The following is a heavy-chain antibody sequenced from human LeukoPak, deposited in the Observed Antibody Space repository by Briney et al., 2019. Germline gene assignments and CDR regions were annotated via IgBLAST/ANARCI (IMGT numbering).Heavy chain of an antibody. V-gene: IGHV4-30-2*01. Sequence: PSETLSLTCAVSGGSISSGGYSWSWIRQPPGKGLEWIGYIYHSGSTYYNPSLKSRVTISVDRSKNQFSLKLSSVTAADTAVYYCARSAYVGGFDYWGQGTLATVSS. CDR1: GGSISSGGYS. CDR2: IYHSGST. CDR3: ARSAYVGGFDY. D-gene: IGHD3-16*01. J-gene: IGHJ4*02.